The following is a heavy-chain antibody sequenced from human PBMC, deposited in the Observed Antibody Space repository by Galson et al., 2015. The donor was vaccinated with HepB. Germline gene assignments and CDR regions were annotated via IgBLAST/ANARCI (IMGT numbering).Heavy chain of an antibody. CDR3: ARATLGWFDP. Sequence: LRLSYAASGSIFSDYYMTWIRQAPGKGLEWISYISSSGGTTISYADSVKGRVTISRDNAKNSLYLQMNSLRVEDTAVYYCARATLGWFDPWGQGTLVTVSS. CDR2: ISSSGGTTI. D-gene: IGHD2/OR15-2a*01. V-gene: IGHV3-11*01. CDR1: GSIFSDYY. J-gene: IGHJ5*02.